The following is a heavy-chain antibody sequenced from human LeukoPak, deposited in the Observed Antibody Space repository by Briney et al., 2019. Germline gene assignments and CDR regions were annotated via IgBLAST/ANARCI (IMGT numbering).Heavy chain of an antibody. CDR1: GFTFSNAW. J-gene: IGHJ4*02. Sequence: GGSLRLSCAASGFTFSNAWMSWVRQAPGKGLEWVGRIKSKTDGGTTDYAAPVKGRFTISRDDSKNTLYLQMNSLKTEDTAVYCCTTYYYDSSGYPDYWGQGTLVTVSS. CDR3: TTYYYDSSGYPDY. CDR2: IKSKTDGGTT. D-gene: IGHD3-22*01. V-gene: IGHV3-15*01.